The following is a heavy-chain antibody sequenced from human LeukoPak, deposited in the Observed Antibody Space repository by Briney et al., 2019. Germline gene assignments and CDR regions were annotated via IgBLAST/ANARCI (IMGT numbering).Heavy chain of an antibody. D-gene: IGHD3-22*01. V-gene: IGHV1-18*04. Sequence: ASVKVSCKASGYTFTSYYMHWVRQAPGQGLEWMAWISTSNGNTNYAQSLQGRVTLTTDTSTSTAYMELRSLRSDDTAVYYCVAYYDSSGSYFDYWGQGTLVTVSS. CDR1: GYTFTSYY. CDR3: VAYYDSSGSYFDY. CDR2: ISTSNGNT. J-gene: IGHJ4*02.